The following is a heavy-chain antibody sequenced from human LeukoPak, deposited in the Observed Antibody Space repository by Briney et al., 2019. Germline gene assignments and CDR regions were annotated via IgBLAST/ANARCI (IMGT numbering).Heavy chain of an antibody. CDR1: GYTFTSYG. Sequence: ASVKVSCKASGYTFTSYGISWVRQAPGQGLEWMGWISAYNGNTNYAQKLQGRVTMTTDTSTSTAYMELRSLRSDDTAVYYCARDPSWYYYYYMDVWGKGTTVTVSS. CDR3: ARDPSWYYYYYMDV. J-gene: IGHJ6*03. CDR2: ISAYNGNT. V-gene: IGHV1-18*01.